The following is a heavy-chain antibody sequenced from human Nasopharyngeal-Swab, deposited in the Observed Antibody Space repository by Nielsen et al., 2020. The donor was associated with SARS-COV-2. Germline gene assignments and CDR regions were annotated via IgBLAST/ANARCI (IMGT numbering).Heavy chain of an antibody. CDR1: GFTFDDYA. J-gene: IGHJ6*02. Sequence: GGSLRLSCAASGFTFDDYAMHCVRPAPGKGLGWVSGISWNSGSIGYADSVKGRFTISRDNAKNSLYLQMNSLRAEDTALYYCAKAPYSSGWGYYYGMDVWGQGTTVTVSS. CDR3: AKAPYSSGWGYYYGMDV. V-gene: IGHV3-9*01. D-gene: IGHD6-19*01. CDR2: ISWNSGSI.